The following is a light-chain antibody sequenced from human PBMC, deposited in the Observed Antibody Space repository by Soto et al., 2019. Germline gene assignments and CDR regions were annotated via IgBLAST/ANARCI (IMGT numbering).Light chain of an antibody. V-gene: IGKV3-15*01. CDR3: QQYSNWLGT. J-gene: IGKJ1*01. CDR1: QSVGSN. CDR2: DAF. Sequence: EIVLTQSPATLSMSPGERATLSCRASQSVGSNLAWYQQKPGQAPRLLIYDAFTRATGIPARFSGSGSGTEFTLTISSLQSEDFAIYYCQQYSNWLGTFDQGTKVEIK.